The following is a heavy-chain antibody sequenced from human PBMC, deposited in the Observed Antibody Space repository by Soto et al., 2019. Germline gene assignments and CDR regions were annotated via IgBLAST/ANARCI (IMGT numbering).Heavy chain of an antibody. Sequence: PVGSLRLSCAASGFTFSSYAMHWVRQAPDKGLEWVALISYDGSNKYFGDSVKGRFTISRDNSKNTLYLQMNSLRAEDTAVYYCARDRASSFIGATATLFDYWGQGTLVTVSS. CDR2: ISYDGSNK. V-gene: IGHV3-30-3*01. D-gene: IGHD2-15*01. J-gene: IGHJ4*02. CDR3: ARDRASSFIGATATLFDY. CDR1: GFTFSSYA.